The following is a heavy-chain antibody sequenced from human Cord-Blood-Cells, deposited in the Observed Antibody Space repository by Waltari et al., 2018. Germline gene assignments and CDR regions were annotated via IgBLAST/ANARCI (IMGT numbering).Heavy chain of an antibody. CDR2: IYYSGST. CDR1: GGSISSSSYY. V-gene: IGHV4-39*01. Sequence: QLQLQESGPGLVKPSETLSLTCTVSGGSISSSSYYWGWIRQPPGKGLEWIGSIYYSGSTYYNPSLKSRVTISVDTSKNQFSLKLSSVTAADTAVYYCARHGANYDILTGWLLDTFLDYMDVWGKGTTVTVSS. D-gene: IGHD3-9*01. J-gene: IGHJ6*03. CDR3: ARHGANYDILTGWLLDTFLDYMDV.